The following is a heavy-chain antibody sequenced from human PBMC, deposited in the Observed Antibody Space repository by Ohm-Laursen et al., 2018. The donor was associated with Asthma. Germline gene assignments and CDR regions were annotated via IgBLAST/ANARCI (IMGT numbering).Heavy chain of an antibody. V-gene: IGHV1-3*01. CDR2: INADNGNT. CDR3: AAVAGPGRFDY. CDR1: GYTFTSYA. Sequence: GASVKVSCKASGYTFTSYAMHWVRQAPGQRLEWMGWINADNGNTKYSQKFQGRVTITRDTSASTAYMELRSLRSEDTAVYYCAAVAGPGRFDYWGQGTLVTVSS. D-gene: IGHD6-19*01. J-gene: IGHJ4*02.